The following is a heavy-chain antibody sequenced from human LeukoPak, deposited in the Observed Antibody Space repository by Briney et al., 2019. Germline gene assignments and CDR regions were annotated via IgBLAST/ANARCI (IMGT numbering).Heavy chain of an antibody. CDR2: ISTRSSYI. D-gene: IGHD4-11*01. Sequence: GGSLRLSCAASGFTFTSYSMNWVRQAPGKGLEWVSSISTRSSYIYYADSMKGRFTISRDNAKNSLYLQMNSLRAEDTAVYYCARDRNNYGFDYWGQGTLVTVSS. CDR1: GFTFTSYS. V-gene: IGHV3-21*01. CDR3: ARDRNNYGFDY. J-gene: IGHJ4*02.